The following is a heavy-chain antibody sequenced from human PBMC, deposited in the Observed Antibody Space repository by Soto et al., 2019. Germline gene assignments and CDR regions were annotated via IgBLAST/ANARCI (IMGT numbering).Heavy chain of an antibody. CDR2: IYYSGST. D-gene: IGHD1-26*01. CDR3: ARDRHSGPGRGYFDY. V-gene: IGHV4-31*03. J-gene: IGHJ4*02. Sequence: QVQLQESGPGLVKPSQTLSLTCTVSGGSISSGGYYWSWIRQHPGKGLEWIGYIYYSGSTYYNPSIKSRVTMSGDTAKNQFSLKLSSVTAADTAVYYCARDRHSGPGRGYFDYGGQGTLVTVSS. CDR1: GGSISSGGYY.